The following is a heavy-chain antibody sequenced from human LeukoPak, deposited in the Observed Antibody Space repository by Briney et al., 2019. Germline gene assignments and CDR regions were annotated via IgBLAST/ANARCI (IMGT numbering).Heavy chain of an antibody. CDR1: GGSISSSSYY. D-gene: IGHD6-13*01. J-gene: IGHJ4*02. CDR2: IYYSGST. CDR3: ARRSSGIAALDY. Sequence: SETLSLTCTVSGGSISSSSYYWGWIRQPPGKGLEWIGSIYYSGSTYYNPSLKSRVTISVDTSKNQFSLKLSSVTAADTAVYYCARRSSGIAALDYWGQGTLVTVSS. V-gene: IGHV4-39*01.